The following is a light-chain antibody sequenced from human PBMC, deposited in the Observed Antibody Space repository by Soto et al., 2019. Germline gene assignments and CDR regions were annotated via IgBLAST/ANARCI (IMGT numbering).Light chain of an antibody. CDR1: TSNVGRNA. V-gene: IGLV1-44*01. CDR3: GTWDDSLNAML. CDR2: LHN. J-gene: IGLJ3*02. Sequence: QSVLTQPPSASGAPGQSVTISCSGGTSNVGRNAVNWYQQFPRSDPRLLIQLHNQRHSGVPTRFSASKSGTSASLAISGLQSEDEADYYYGTWDDSLNAMLFGGGTKLTVL.